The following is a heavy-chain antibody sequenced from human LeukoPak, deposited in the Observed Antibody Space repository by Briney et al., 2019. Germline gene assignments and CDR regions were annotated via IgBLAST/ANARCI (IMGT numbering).Heavy chain of an antibody. CDR3: ARGLGWKLLRGLHYFDY. Sequence: ASVKVSCKASGGTFSSYVISWVRQAPGQGLEWMGWMNPNSGNTGYAQKFQGRVTITRNTSISTAYMELSSLRSEDTAVYYCARGLGWKLLRGLHYFDYWGQGTLVTVSS. J-gene: IGHJ4*02. V-gene: IGHV1-8*03. CDR2: MNPNSGNT. D-gene: IGHD1-26*01. CDR1: GGTFSSYV.